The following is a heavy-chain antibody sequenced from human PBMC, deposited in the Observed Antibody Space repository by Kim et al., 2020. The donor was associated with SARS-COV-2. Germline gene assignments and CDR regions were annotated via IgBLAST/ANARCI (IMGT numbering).Heavy chain of an antibody. V-gene: IGHV3-21*01. CDR1: GFTFSSYS. CDR2: ISSSSSYI. Sequence: GGSLRLSCAASGFTFSSYSMNWVRQAPGKGLEWVSSISSSSSYIYYADSVKGRFTISRDNAKNSLYLQMNSLRAEDTAVYYCARVPSIAALQKQYYYYYGMDVWGQGTTVTVSS. D-gene: IGHD6-6*01. J-gene: IGHJ6*02. CDR3: ARVPSIAALQKQYYYYYGMDV.